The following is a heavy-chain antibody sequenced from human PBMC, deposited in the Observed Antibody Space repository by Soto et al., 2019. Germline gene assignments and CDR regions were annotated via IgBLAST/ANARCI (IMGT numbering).Heavy chain of an antibody. V-gene: IGHV4-61*01. CDR2: IYYSGST. CDR1: GGSVSSGSYY. J-gene: IGHJ3*02. Sequence: SETLSLTCTVSGGSVSSGSYYWSWIRQPPGKGLEWIGYIYYSGSTNYNPSLKSRVTISVDTSKNQFSLKLSSVTAADTAVYYCARMGPKYYYDSSGYPNAIGVAFDIWGQGTMVTVAS. D-gene: IGHD3-22*01. CDR3: ARMGPKYYYDSSGYPNAIGVAFDI.